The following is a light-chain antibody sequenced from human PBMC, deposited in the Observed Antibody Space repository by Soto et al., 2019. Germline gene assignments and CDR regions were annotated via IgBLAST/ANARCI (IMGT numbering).Light chain of an antibody. CDR3: AAWDDSLRAPV. Sequence: QSVLTQPPSASATPGQRITISCFGSSYNIGSNYGYWYQQLPGTAPKLLISRDDERPSGVPDRVSGSKSGTSASLAISGVRSEDEADYFCAAWDDSLRAPVFGGGTQLTVL. J-gene: IGLJ2*01. CDR2: RDD. CDR1: SYNIGSNY. V-gene: IGLV1-47*01.